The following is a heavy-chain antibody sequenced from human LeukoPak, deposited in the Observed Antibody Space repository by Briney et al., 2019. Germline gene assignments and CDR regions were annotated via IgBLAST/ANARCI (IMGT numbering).Heavy chain of an antibody. D-gene: IGHD1-7*01. Sequence: SETLSLTCTVSGVSMSSYYWSWIRQVPGKGLEYVGYVFNSGSANYNPSLESRVTISIDTPKNQISLKLSAVTAADTAIYYCARVTYSNYWADYWGRGTLVTVSS. CDR3: ARVTYSNYWADY. V-gene: IGHV4-59*01. J-gene: IGHJ4*02. CDR2: VFNSGSA. CDR1: GVSMSSYY.